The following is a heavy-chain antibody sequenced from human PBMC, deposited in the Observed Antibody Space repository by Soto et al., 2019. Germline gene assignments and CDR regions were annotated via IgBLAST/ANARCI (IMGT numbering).Heavy chain of an antibody. V-gene: IGHV4-59*01. CDR3: ARDAYYYDSSGYLDY. Sequence: SSETLSLTCTVSGGSISSYYWSWIRQPPGKGLEWIGYIYYSGSTNYNPSLKSRVTISVDTSKNQFSLKLSSVTAADTAVYYCARDAYYYDSSGYLDYWGQGTLVSVSS. J-gene: IGHJ4*02. CDR2: IYYSGST. CDR1: GGSISSYY. D-gene: IGHD3-22*01.